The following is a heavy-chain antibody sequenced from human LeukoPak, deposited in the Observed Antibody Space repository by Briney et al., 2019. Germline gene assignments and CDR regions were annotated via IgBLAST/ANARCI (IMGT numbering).Heavy chain of an antibody. CDR3: ARVGGVEPYYFDY. Sequence: ASVKVTCKASGGTFSSYAISWVRQAPGQGLEWMGGIIPIFGTANYAQKFQGRVTITADESTSTAYMELSSLRSEDTAVYYCARVGGVEPYYFDYWGQGTLVTVSS. V-gene: IGHV1-69*13. J-gene: IGHJ4*02. CDR1: GGTFSSYA. CDR2: IIPIFGTA. D-gene: IGHD1-14*01.